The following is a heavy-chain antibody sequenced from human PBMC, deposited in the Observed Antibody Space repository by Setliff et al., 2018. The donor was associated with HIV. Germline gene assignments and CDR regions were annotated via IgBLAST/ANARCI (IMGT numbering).Heavy chain of an antibody. CDR3: ARETYYYDSSGYPGFDS. Sequence: PSETLSLTCSVSGYSISSGYYWGWIRHSPGEGLEWIGSIHQSGTTSYSPSLKSRVSISIDRSKNQFSLRLSSVTAADTAVYYCARETYYYDSSGYPGFDSWGQGTLVTVSS. D-gene: IGHD3-22*01. CDR2: IHQSGTT. CDR1: GYSISSGYY. J-gene: IGHJ4*02. V-gene: IGHV4-38-2*02.